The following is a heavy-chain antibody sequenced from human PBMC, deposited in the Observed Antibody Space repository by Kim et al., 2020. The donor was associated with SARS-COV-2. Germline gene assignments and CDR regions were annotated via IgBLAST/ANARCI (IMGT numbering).Heavy chain of an antibody. V-gene: IGHV1-69*13. J-gene: IGHJ5*02. CDR3: ARTPYITLIDGFSYTWFDP. D-gene: IGHD3-22*01. Sequence: SVKVSCKASGGTFSSYAISWVRQAPGQGLEWMGGIIPIFGTANYAQKFQGRVTITADESTSTAYMELSSLRSEDTAVYYCARTPYITLIDGFSYTWFDPWGQGTLVTVSS. CDR1: GGTFSSYA. CDR2: IIPIFGTA.